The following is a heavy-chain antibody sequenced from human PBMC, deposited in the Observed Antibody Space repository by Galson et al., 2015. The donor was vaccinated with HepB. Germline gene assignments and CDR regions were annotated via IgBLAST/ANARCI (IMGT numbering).Heavy chain of an antibody. V-gene: IGHV3-23*01. CDR2: ISGNGDST. Sequence: SLRLSCAASGFGFDTHAMSWVRQAPGKGLELISGISGNGDSTFYADSVKGRFTVSRDNSNNMLYLQMNSLRAEDAGLYFCAKGYGLFDSWGQGTLVAVSS. D-gene: IGHD5-18*01. CDR1: GFGFDTHA. CDR3: AKGYGLFDS. J-gene: IGHJ5*01.